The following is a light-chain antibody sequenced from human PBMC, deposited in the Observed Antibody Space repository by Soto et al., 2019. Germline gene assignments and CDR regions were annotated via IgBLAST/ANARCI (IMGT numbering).Light chain of an antibody. CDR3: SSYTSSGTHVV. Sequence: QPVLTQPASMSGSPGQSITISCTGTSSDVGGYNYVSWYQQHPGKAPKLMIYEVNNRPSGVSNRFSGSKSGNTASLTISGLQAEDEADYYCSSYTSSGTHVVFGGGTKLTVL. J-gene: IGLJ2*01. CDR1: SSDVGGYNY. V-gene: IGLV2-14*01. CDR2: EVN.